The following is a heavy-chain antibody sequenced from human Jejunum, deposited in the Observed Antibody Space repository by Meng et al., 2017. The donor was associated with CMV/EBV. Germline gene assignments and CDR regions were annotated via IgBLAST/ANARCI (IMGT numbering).Heavy chain of an antibody. D-gene: IGHD2-2*01. CDR2: ISRTSSYI. V-gene: IGHV3-21*01. Sequence: GFSFSGFNMNWVRQAPGKGLEWVASISRTSSYIYYADSLKGRFAISRDNAKNSLFLQMNSLRAEDTAVYYCANQLPWNYYYGMDLWGQGTTVTVSS. J-gene: IGHJ6*02. CDR1: GFSFSGFN. CDR3: ANQLPWNYYYGMDL.